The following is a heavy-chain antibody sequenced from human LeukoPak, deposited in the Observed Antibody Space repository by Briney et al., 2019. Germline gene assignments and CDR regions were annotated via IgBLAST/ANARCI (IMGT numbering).Heavy chain of an antibody. CDR3: ARDRFHYDSLTGYPAD. D-gene: IGHD3-9*01. CDR1: GFTVSSNY. V-gene: IGHV3-66*01. CDR2: IYSGGST. Sequence: PGGSLRLSCADSGFTVSSNYMRWVRQAPGKGLEWVSVIYSGGSTHYADSVKGRFTISRDNSKNTLYLQMNSLRAEDTAVYYCARDRFHYDSLTGYPADWGQGTLVTVSS. J-gene: IGHJ4*02.